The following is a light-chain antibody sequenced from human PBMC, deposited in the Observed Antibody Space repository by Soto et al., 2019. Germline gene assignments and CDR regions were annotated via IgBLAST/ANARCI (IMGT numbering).Light chain of an antibody. Sequence: QSVLTQPPSASGTPGQRVTISCSGSSSNIGSNTVNWYQQLPGTAPKLLIYSNNQRPSGVPDRFSGSKSGTSASLAISGLQSEVEADYYCAAWDDSLNGVVFAIATKLTVL. CDR1: SSNIGSNT. CDR2: SNN. J-gene: IGLJ2*01. V-gene: IGLV1-44*01. CDR3: AAWDDSLNGVV.